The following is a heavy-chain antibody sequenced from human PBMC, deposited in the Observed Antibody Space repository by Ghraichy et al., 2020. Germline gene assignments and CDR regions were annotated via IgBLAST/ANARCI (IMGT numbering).Heavy chain of an antibody. Sequence: SVKVSCKASGGTFSSYAISWVRQAPGQGLEWMGGIIPIFGTANYAQKFQGRVTITADESTSTAYMELSSLRSEDTAVYYCARSLITIFGVVAKPYYFDYWGQGTLVTVSS. V-gene: IGHV1-69*13. CDR2: IIPIFGTA. J-gene: IGHJ4*02. D-gene: IGHD3-3*01. CDR1: GGTFSSYA. CDR3: ARSLITIFGVVAKPYYFDY.